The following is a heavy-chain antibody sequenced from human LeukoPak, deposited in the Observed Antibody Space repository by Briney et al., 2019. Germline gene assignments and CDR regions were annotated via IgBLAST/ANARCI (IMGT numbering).Heavy chain of an antibody. D-gene: IGHD5-18*01. Sequence: GASVKVSCKASGYTFTSYAMHWVRQAPGQGLEWMGWINPNSGGTNDAQKFQGRVAMTRDTSISTAYMELSRLRSDETAVYYCARGGWTGYSYGSLPEYYFDYWGQGTLVTVSS. V-gene: IGHV1-2*02. J-gene: IGHJ4*02. CDR2: INPNSGGT. CDR1: GYTFTSYA. CDR3: ARGGWTGYSYGSLPEYYFDY.